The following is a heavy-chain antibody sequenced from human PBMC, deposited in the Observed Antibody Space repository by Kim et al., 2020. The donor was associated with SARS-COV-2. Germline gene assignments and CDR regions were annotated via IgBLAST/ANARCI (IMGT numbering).Heavy chain of an antibody. J-gene: IGHJ6*02. CDR2: INHSGST. V-gene: IGHV4-34*01. CDR3: AAASTTLTTSGDWDV. CDR1: GGSFSGYY. D-gene: IGHD2-21*02. Sequence: SETLSLTCAVYGGSFSGYYWSWIRQPPGKGLEWIGEINHSGSTNYNPSLKSGGTISVDKSKNQFSLQLSYVTAADTAVYYCAAASTTLTTSGDWDVWGQGTTVTVSS.